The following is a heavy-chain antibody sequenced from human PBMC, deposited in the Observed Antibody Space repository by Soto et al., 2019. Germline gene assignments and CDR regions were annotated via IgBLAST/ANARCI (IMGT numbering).Heavy chain of an antibody. CDR3: ARHSIAVAGSAGGDY. CDR2: IDPSDSYT. CDR1: GYSFTSYW. V-gene: IGHV5-10-1*01. D-gene: IGHD6-19*01. J-gene: IGHJ4*02. Sequence: GESLKISCEGSGYSFTSYWISWVRQMPGKGLEWMGRIDPSDSYTNYSPSFQGHVTISADKSISTAYLQWSSLKASDTAMYYCARHSIAVAGSAGGDYGGKGTLVTVPS.